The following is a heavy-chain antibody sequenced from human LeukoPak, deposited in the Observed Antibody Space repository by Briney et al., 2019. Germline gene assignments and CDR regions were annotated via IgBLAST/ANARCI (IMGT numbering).Heavy chain of an antibody. CDR2: ISGSGGST. V-gene: IGHV3-23*01. CDR3: AKFRPGRSTSWYYFDY. Sequence: GGSLRLSCAASGFTFSSYAMSWVRQAPGKGLEWVSAISGSGGSTYYADSVKGRFTISRDNSKNTLYLQMNSLRAEDTAVYYCAKFRPGRSTSWYYFDYWGQGTLVTVSS. D-gene: IGHD2-2*01. CDR1: GFTFSSYA. J-gene: IGHJ4*02.